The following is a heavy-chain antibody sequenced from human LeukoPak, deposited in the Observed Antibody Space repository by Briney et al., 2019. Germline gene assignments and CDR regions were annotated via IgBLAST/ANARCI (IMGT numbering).Heavy chain of an antibody. Sequence: GGSLRLSCAASGFTFSSSSISWVRQAPGKGLEWVSAITDAVGSTHYADSVKGRFTISSDNSKNTVYLQMNSLRPEDMAIYYCAKEIFSGLLYIDYWGQGTLVTVSS. CDR3: AKEIFSGLLYIDY. J-gene: IGHJ4*02. D-gene: IGHD5-12*01. V-gene: IGHV3-23*01. CDR1: GFTFSSSS. CDR2: ITDAVGST.